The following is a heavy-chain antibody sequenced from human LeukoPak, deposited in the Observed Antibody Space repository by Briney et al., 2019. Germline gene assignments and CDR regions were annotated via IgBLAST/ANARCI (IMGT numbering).Heavy chain of an antibody. V-gene: IGHV5-10-1*01. CDR3: ARLSGGYYDSSGSPRGY. CDR2: MDPSDSYT. J-gene: IGHJ4*02. Sequence: GESLKISCKGSGYSFTSYWISWVRQMPGKGLEWMGRMDPSDSYTNYSPSFQGHVTISADKSISTAYLQWSSLKASDTAMYYCARLSGGYYDSSGSPRGYWGQGTLVTVSS. D-gene: IGHD3-22*01. CDR1: GYSFTSYW.